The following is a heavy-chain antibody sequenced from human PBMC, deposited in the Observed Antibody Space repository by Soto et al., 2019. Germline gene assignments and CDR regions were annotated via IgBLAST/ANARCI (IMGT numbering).Heavy chain of an antibody. CDR1: GSSISIGYY. J-gene: IGHJ4*02. D-gene: IGHD3-10*02. V-gene: IGHV4-38-2*01. Sequence: PSETLSLTCAVSGSSISIGYYCGWIRQPPGEGLEWIGSIYHSGSTYYNPSLRRRVTISVDTSQNQFSLKLNFVAAADTAVYYCARWSPNSVPDGSPLDYWGQRTPVT. CDR3: ARWSPNSVPDGSPLDY. CDR2: IYHSGST.